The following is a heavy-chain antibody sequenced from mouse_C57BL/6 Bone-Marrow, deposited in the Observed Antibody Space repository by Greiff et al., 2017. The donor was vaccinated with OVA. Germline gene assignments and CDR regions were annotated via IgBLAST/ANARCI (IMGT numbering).Heavy chain of an antibody. Sequence: EVQLQQSGPELVKPGDSVKISCKASGYSFTGYFMNWVMQSHGKSLEWIGRINPYNGDTFYNQKFKGKATLTVDKSSSTAHMELRSLTSEDSAVYYCARDDYDDRYAMDYWGQGTSVTVSS. J-gene: IGHJ4*01. CDR1: GYSFTGYF. CDR2: INPYNGDT. CDR3: ARDDYDDRYAMDY. V-gene: IGHV1-20*01. D-gene: IGHD2-4*01.